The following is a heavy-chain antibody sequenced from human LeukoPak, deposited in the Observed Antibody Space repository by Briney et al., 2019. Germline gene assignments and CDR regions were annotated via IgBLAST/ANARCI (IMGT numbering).Heavy chain of an antibody. CDR2: ISDSGGRT. CDR3: AKRGVVIRVILVGFHKEAYYFDF. D-gene: IGHD3-22*01. V-gene: IGHV3-23*01. CDR1: GITLSNYG. J-gene: IGHJ4*02. Sequence: GGSLRLSCAVSGITLSNYGMSWVRQAPGKGLEWVAGISDSGGRTNYADSVKGRFTISRDSPKNTVYLQMNSLRAEDTAVYFCAKRGVVIRVILVGFHKEAYYFDFWGQGTLVTVSS.